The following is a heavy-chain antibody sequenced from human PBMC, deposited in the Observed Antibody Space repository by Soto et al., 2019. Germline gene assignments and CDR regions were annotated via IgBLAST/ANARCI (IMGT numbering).Heavy chain of an antibody. CDR3: ARGSTKPAAILGLYYYGMDV. D-gene: IGHD2-2*02. Sequence: SETLSLTCAVYGGSFSCYYWSWIRQAPGKGLEWIGEINHSGSTNYNPSLKSRVTISVDTSKNQFSLKLSSVTAADTAVYYCARGSTKPAAILGLYYYGMDVWGQGTTVTVSS. CDR1: GGSFSCYY. CDR2: INHSGST. V-gene: IGHV4-34*01. J-gene: IGHJ6*02.